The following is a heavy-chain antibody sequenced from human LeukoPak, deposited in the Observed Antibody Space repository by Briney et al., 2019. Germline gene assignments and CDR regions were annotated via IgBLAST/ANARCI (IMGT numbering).Heavy chain of an antibody. CDR1: GGSISSGGYY. J-gene: IGHJ4*02. CDR2: IYYSGST. V-gene: IGHV4-31*03. Sequence: PSETLSLTCTVSGGSISSGGYYWSWIRQHPGKGLEWIGYIYYSGSTYYNPSLKSRVTMSVDTSKNQFSLKLSSVTAADTAVYYCAGVVVVPKIDYWGQGTLVTVSS. CDR3: AGVVVVPKIDY. D-gene: IGHD3-22*01.